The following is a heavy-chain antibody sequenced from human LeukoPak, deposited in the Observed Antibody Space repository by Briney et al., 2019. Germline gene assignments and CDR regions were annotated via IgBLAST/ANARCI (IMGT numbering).Heavy chain of an antibody. CDR3: ARSPVTTSHYYGMDV. J-gene: IGHJ6*02. D-gene: IGHD4-11*01. V-gene: IGHV4-59*01. CDR1: GGSISSYY. Sequence: PSETLSLTCTVSGGSISSYYWSWIRQPPGKGLEWIGYIYYSGSTNYNPSLKSRVTISVDTSKNQFSLKLSSVTAADTAVYYCARSPVTTSHYYGMDVWGQGTTVTVSS. CDR2: IYYSGST.